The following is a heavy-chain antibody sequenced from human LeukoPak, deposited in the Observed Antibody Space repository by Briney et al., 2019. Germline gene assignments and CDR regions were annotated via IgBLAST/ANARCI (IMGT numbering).Heavy chain of an antibody. V-gene: IGHV4-59*01. J-gene: IGHJ4*02. CDR1: GGSISGYY. CDR2: FHHSGTT. D-gene: IGHD5-18*01. Sequence: SETLSLTCAVSGGSISGYYWIWIRQSPGEGLEWIGHFHHSGTTDYNPSLKSRVTISLDTSRKQFSLRLSSVSAADTAVYYCARATAGNTYGATDSWGQGTLVTVSS. CDR3: ARATAGNTYGATDS.